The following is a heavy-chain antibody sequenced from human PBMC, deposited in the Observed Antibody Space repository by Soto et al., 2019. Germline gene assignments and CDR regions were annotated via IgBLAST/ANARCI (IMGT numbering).Heavy chain of an antibody. V-gene: IGHV3-30-3*01. D-gene: IGHD3-3*01. CDR1: GFTFSAYA. CDR3: ARDTGNDFWSGLTPFDP. J-gene: IGHJ5*02. CDR2: ISYDGRET. Sequence: GGSLRLSCAASGFTFSAYAFHWVRQAPGKGLEWLSVISYDGRETHYADSVEGRFIISRDSSKKTAYLQMNSLRREDTAVYYCARDTGNDFWSGLTPFDPWGQGTLVTVSS.